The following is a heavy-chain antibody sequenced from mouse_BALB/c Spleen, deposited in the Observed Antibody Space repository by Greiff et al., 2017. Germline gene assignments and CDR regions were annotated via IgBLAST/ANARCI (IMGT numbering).Heavy chain of an antibody. V-gene: IGHV1S127*01. CDR2: IDPSDSET. CDR1: GYSFTSYW. Sequence: QVQLQQSGPQLVRPGASVKISCKASGYSFTSYWMHWVKQRPGQGLEWIGMIDPSDSETRLNQKFKDKATLTVDKSSSTAYMHLSSPTSEDSAVYYCARGDYYGSSYGAYWGQGTLVTVSA. J-gene: IGHJ3*01. D-gene: IGHD1-1*01. CDR3: ARGDYYGSSYGAY.